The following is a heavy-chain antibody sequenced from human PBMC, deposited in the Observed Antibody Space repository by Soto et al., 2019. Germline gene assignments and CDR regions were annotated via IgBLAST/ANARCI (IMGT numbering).Heavy chain of an antibody. CDR2: INHSGNT. V-gene: IGHV4-34*01. D-gene: IGHD1-26*01. Sequence: SDNLSLTCAVYGVPFSGYNWSWIRQSPGKGLEWIGEINHSGNTNYNPSLKSRVKMLVDTSKNQFSMSMSSVTAADTAVDDCANLIVFHSSYYHDYWGNGNLVT. CDR3: ANLIVFHSSYYHDY. J-gene: IGHJ4*01. CDR1: GVPFSGYN.